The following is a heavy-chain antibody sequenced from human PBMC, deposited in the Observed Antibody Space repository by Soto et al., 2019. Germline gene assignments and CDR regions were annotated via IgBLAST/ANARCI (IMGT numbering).Heavy chain of an antibody. D-gene: IGHD3-10*01. Sequence: QLQLQESGPGLVKPSETLSLTCTVSGGSISSSSYYWGWIRQPPGKGLEWIGSIYYSGSTYYNPSLTSRVTISVDTSKNQFSLKLSYVTAADTAVYYCARQIVSLWFGEFDAFDIWGQGTMVTVSS. V-gene: IGHV4-39*01. J-gene: IGHJ3*02. CDR2: IYYSGST. CDR1: GGSISSSSYY. CDR3: ARQIVSLWFGEFDAFDI.